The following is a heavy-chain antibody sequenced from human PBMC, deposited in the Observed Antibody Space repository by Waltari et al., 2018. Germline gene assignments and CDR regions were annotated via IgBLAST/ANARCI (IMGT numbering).Heavy chain of an antibody. Sequence: QVQLVESGGGVVQPGGSLRLSWAASGFTFSSYGMHWVRQAPGTGLEWVAFIRYDGSNKYYADSVKGRFTISRDNSKNTLYLQMNSLRAEDTAVYYCAKDPLRYCSSTSCSFMDVWGKGTTVTVSS. CDR3: AKDPLRYCSSTSCSFMDV. D-gene: IGHD2-2*01. J-gene: IGHJ6*03. CDR2: IRYDGSNK. CDR1: GFTFSSYG. V-gene: IGHV3-30*02.